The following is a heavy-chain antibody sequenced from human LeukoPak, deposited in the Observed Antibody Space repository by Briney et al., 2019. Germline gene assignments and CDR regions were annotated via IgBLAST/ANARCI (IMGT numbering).Heavy chain of an antibody. V-gene: IGHV3-30*04. CDR2: ISYDGSNK. CDR1: GFTFSSYA. CDR3: AKPTGFHYYDSSGYYSPFDY. D-gene: IGHD3-22*01. Sequence: GGSLRLSCAASGFTFSSYAMHWVRQAPGKGLEWVAVISYDGSNKYYADSVKGRFTISRDNSKNTLYLQMNSLRAEDTAVYYCAKPTGFHYYDSSGYYSPFDYWGQGTLVTVSS. J-gene: IGHJ4*02.